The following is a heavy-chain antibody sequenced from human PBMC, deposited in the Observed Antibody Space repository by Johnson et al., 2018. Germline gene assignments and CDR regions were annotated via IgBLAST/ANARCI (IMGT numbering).Heavy chain of an antibody. V-gene: IGHV1-69*01. J-gene: IGHJ6*02. CDR3: ARGHPGNYYYYGMDV. CDR1: GGTFSSYA. CDR2: XXXXXXTA. Sequence: VQLVETGAEVKKPGSSVKVSCKASGGTFSSYAISWVRQAPGQGLEWMGXXXXXXXTAXXXXXVQGRVTITADESTGTAYMELSSLRSEDTAVYYCARGHPGNYYYYGMDVWGQGTTVTVSS.